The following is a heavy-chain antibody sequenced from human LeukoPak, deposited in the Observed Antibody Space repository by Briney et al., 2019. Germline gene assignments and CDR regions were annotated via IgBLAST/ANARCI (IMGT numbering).Heavy chain of an antibody. CDR2: ISYDGSNK. Sequence: GGSLRLSCAASGFTFSSYGMHWVRQASGKGLEWVAVISYDGSNKYYADSVKGRFTISRDNSKNTVNLQMNSLRAEDTAVYYCAKDYEAYCGGDCYSFFDSWGQGTLVTVSS. J-gene: IGHJ4*02. D-gene: IGHD2-21*02. CDR1: GFTFSSYG. CDR3: AKDYEAYCGGDCYSFFDS. V-gene: IGHV3-30*18.